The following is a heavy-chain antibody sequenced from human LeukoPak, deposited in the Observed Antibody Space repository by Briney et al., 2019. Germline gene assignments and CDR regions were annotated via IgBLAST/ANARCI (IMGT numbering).Heavy chain of an antibody. Sequence: PGGSLRLSCAASGFTFSSYAMSWVRQAPGKGLEWVSTISGSGGNTNYADSVQGRFTFSRDNSKNTLYLQMNSLRAEDTAVYYCGKGGGLRAGGSYRIDYWGQGTLVTVSS. J-gene: IGHJ4*02. CDR1: GFTFSSYA. V-gene: IGHV3-23*01. CDR3: GKGGGLRAGGSYRIDY. D-gene: IGHD3-16*02. CDR2: ISGSGGNT.